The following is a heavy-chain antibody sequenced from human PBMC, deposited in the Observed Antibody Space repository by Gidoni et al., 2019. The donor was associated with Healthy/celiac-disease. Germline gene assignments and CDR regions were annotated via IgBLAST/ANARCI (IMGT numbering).Heavy chain of an antibody. CDR2: ISYDGSNK. CDR1: GFTFRSYG. V-gene: IGHV3-30*18. J-gene: IGHJ6*02. D-gene: IGHD3-3*01. CDR3: AKDSSSVGIFGVVITLGDYYGMDV. Sequence: QVQLVESGGGVVQPGRSLRLSCAASGFTFRSYGMHWVRQPPGKGLEWVAVISYDGSNKYYADSVKGRFTISRDNSKNTLYLQMNSLRAEDTAVYYCAKDSSSVGIFGVVITLGDYYGMDVWGQGTTVTISS.